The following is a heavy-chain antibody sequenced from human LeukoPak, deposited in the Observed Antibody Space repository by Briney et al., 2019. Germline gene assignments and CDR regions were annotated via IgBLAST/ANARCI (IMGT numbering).Heavy chain of an antibody. CDR3: ARDRANMVRGVKSGNYYGMDV. J-gene: IGHJ6*02. Sequence: ASVKVSCKASGYTFTSYAMHWVRQAPGQRLEWMGWINAGNGNTKYSQKFQGRVTITRDTSASTAYMELSSLRSEDTAVYYCARDRANMVRGVKSGNYYGMDVWGQGTTVTVSS. V-gene: IGHV1-3*01. D-gene: IGHD3-10*01. CDR1: GYTFTSYA. CDR2: INAGNGNT.